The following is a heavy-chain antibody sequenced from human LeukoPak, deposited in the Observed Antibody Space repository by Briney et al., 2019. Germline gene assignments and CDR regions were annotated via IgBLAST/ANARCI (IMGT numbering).Heavy chain of an antibody. D-gene: IGHD6-6*01. Sequence: SETLSLTCTVSGXSISAYYWSWIRQPPGKGPEWIGYIHYSGTTNYYPSLKSRVTIALDTSKNQFSLKLNSVTAADTAVYYCARFGTSSSRFFDQWGQGTLVTVSS. J-gene: IGHJ4*02. CDR2: IHYSGTT. V-gene: IGHV4-59*01. CDR3: ARFGTSSSRFFDQ. CDR1: GXSISAYY.